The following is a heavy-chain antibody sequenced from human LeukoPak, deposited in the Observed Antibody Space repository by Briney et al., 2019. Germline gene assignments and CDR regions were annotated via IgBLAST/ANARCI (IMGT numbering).Heavy chain of an antibody. CDR1: GFTVGSNY. CDR3: ARESSQLRWTKDY. CDR2: IYSGGST. V-gene: IGHV3-66*02. D-gene: IGHD4-23*01. Sequence: GGSLRLSCAASGFTVGSNYMSWVRQAPGKGLEWVSVIYSGGSTYYADSVKGRFTISRDNSKNTLYFQMNSLRAEDTAVYYCARESSQLRWTKDYWGQGTLVTVSS. J-gene: IGHJ4*02.